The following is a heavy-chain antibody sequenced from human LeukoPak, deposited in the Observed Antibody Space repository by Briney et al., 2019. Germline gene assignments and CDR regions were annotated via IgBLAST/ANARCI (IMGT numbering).Heavy chain of an antibody. CDR2: IYYSGST. V-gene: IGHV4-59*12. D-gene: IGHD6-13*01. Sequence: SETLSLTCTVSGGSISSYYWSWIRQPPGKGLEWIGYIYYSGSTNYNPSLKSRVTMSVDTSKNQFSLKLSSVTAADTAVYYCARGSTAAAGPVDYWGQGTLVTVSS. CDR1: GGSISSYY. J-gene: IGHJ4*02. CDR3: ARGSTAAAGPVDY.